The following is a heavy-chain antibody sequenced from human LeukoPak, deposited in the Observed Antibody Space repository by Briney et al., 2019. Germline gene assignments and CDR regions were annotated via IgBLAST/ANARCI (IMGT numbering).Heavy chain of an antibody. CDR3: TKGTIWLPFDY. CDR1: GFTFSSYA. D-gene: IGHD5-18*01. J-gene: IGHJ4*02. V-gene: IGHV3-23*01. CDR2: ISGSGGST. Sequence: GGSLRLSCAASGFTFSSYAMSWARKAPGKGLEWVSAISGSGGSTYYADSVKGRFTISRDNSKNTLYLQMNSLKAEDTAVYYCTKGTIWLPFDYWGQGTLVTVSS.